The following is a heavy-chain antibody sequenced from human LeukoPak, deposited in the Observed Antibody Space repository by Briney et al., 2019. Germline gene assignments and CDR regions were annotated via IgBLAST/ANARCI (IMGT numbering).Heavy chain of an antibody. D-gene: IGHD3-10*01. CDR1: GYTFTGYY. CDR3: ARGAYYYGSGSHRRYFDY. V-gene: IGHV1-2*02. CDR2: INLKSGGT. Sequence: ASVKVSCKASGYTFTGYYMHWVRQAPGQGLEWMGWINLKSGGTNSAEKFQGRVTMTRDMSTSTDYMELSSLRSEDTAVYYCARGAYYYGSGSHRRYFDYWGQGTLVTVSS. J-gene: IGHJ4*02.